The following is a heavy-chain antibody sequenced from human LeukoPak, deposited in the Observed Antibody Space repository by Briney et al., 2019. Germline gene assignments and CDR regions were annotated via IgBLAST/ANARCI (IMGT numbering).Heavy chain of an antibody. V-gene: IGHV3-30-3*01. J-gene: IGHJ4*02. CDR2: ISYDGSNK. Sequence: PGRSLRLSCAASGFTFSSYAMHWARQAPGKGLEWVAVISYDGSNKYYADSVKGRFTISRDNSKNTLYLQMNSLRAEDTAVYYCARDPYYYDSSGYYHGGYYFDYWGQGTLVTVSS. CDR3: ARDPYYYDSSGYYHGGYYFDY. D-gene: IGHD3-22*01. CDR1: GFTFSSYA.